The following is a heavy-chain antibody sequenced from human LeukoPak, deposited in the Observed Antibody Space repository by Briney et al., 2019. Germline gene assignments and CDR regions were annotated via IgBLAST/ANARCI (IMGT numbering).Heavy chain of an antibody. D-gene: IGHD2-15*01. V-gene: IGHV4-4*07. J-gene: IGHJ4*02. CDR2: IYTGGSS. Sequence: SETLSLTCTVSGDSISSYYWSWIRQPAGKELEWIGRIYTGGSSNYNPSLKSRVTMSVDTSKNQFSLKLTSVTAADTAVYYCARGSSGARFDYWGQGTLVTVSS. CDR3: ARGSSGARFDY. CDR1: GDSISSYY.